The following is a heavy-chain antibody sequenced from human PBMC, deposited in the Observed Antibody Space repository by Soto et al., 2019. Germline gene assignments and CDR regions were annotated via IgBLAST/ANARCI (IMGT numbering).Heavy chain of an antibody. CDR2: VYYSGST. CDR1: GGSVSSSSYY. J-gene: IGHJ4*02. CDR3: GRLEGLATISYYFDY. Sequence: SVTLSLTCTVSGGSVSSSSYYWGWVRQPPGKGLEWIGGVYYSGSTYYNPSLESRVTISVDKSKNQFSLKLMSLSAADTAVYYCGRLEGLATISYYFDYWGQGALVTVSS. V-gene: IGHV4-39*01. D-gene: IGHD3-9*01.